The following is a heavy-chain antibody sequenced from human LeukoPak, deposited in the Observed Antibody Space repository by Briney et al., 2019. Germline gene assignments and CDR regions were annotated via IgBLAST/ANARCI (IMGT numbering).Heavy chain of an antibody. CDR3: ARHHSGSYYHFDY. CDR1: GYSFTTYW. Sequence: GESLKISCKVSGYSFTTYWIAWVRQMPGKGLEWMGIIYPGDSDTRYSPSFQGQVTISADKSISTAYLQWSSLKASDTAMYYCARHHSGSYYHFDYWGQGTLVTVSS. V-gene: IGHV5-51*01. CDR2: IYPGDSDT. J-gene: IGHJ4*02. D-gene: IGHD1-26*01.